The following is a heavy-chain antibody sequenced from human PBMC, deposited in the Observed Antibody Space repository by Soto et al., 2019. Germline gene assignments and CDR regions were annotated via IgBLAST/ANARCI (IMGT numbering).Heavy chain of an antibody. D-gene: IGHD3-10*01. CDR2: ISAHNGNT. J-gene: IGHJ4*02. CDR1: GYTFTSYG. CDR3: ARGRYGEY. V-gene: IGHV1-18*01. Sequence: QVHLVQSGAEVKKPGASVKVSCKASGYTFTSYGITWVRQAPGQGLEWMGWISAHNGNTDYAQKLQGRVIVTRDTSTSTASMELRSLISDATPVYYCARGRYGEYWGQGALVTVSS.